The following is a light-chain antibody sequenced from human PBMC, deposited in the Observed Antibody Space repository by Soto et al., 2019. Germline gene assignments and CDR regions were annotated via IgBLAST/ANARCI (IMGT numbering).Light chain of an antibody. CDR1: QSISSY. V-gene: IGKV1-39*01. J-gene: IGKJ1*01. CDR2: AAS. Sequence: GVRVTITCRASQSISSYLNWYLQKPGKAPKLLIYAASSLQSGVPSRFSGSGSGTDFTLTISSLQPEDFATYYCQQSYSTPPWTFGQGTKVDI. CDR3: QQSYSTPPWT.